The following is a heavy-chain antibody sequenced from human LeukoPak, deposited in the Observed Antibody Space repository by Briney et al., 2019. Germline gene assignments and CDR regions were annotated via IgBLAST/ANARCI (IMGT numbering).Heavy chain of an antibody. Sequence: GGSLRLSCAASGFTFSSYGMHWVRQAPGKGLEWVAFIRYDGSNKYYADSVKGRFTISRDNSKNTLYLQMNSLRAEDTAVYYCAKDEDIVVVPAAIPVDYWGQGTLVAVSS. CDR3: AKDEDIVVVPAAIPVDY. V-gene: IGHV3-30*02. CDR1: GFTFSSYG. D-gene: IGHD2-2*01. CDR2: IRYDGSNK. J-gene: IGHJ4*02.